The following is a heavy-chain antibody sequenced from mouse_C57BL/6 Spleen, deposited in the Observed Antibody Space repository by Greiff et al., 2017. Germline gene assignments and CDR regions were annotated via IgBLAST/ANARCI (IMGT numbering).Heavy chain of an antibody. CDR1: GYTFTSYW. CDR2: IHPNSGST. D-gene: IGHD4-1*01. Sequence: QVQLKQPGAELVKPGASVKLSCKASGYTFTSYWMHWVKQRPGQGLEWIGMIHPNSGSTNYNEKFKSKATLTVDKSSSTAYMQLSSLTSEDSAVXYCAPLTGAWFAYWGQGTLVTVSA. CDR3: APLTGAWFAY. J-gene: IGHJ3*01. V-gene: IGHV1-64*01.